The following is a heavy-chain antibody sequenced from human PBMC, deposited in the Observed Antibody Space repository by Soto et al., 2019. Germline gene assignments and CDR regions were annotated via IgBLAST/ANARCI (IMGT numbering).Heavy chain of an antibody. V-gene: IGHV1-3*01. CDR3: ARVKNTSSGCPGY. J-gene: IGHJ4*02. D-gene: IGHD6-19*01. Sequence: ASVKVSCKASGGTFSSYAISWVRQAPGQRLEWMGWINAGNGNTKYSQKFQGRVTITRDTSASTAYMELSSLRSEDTAVYYCARVKNTSSGCPGYWGQGTLVTVSS. CDR1: GGTFSSYA. CDR2: INAGNGNT.